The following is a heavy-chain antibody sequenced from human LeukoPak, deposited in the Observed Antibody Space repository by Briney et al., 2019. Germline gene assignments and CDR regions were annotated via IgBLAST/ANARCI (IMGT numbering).Heavy chain of an antibody. CDR2: IIPIFGTA. CDR1: RGTFSSYA. D-gene: IGHD2-2*01. CDR3: ARGHRSSSTSCYRD. Sequence: SVKVSCKASRGTFSSYAISWVRQAAGQGLEWMGGIIPIFGTANYAQKFQGRVTITADESTSTAYMELSSLRSEDTAVYYCARGHRSSSTSCYRDWGQGTLVTVSS. J-gene: IGHJ4*02. V-gene: IGHV1-69*13.